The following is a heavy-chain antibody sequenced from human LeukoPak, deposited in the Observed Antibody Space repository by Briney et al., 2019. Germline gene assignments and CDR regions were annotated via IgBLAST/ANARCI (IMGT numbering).Heavy chain of an antibody. J-gene: IGHJ4*02. D-gene: IGHD6-6*01. Sequence: ASVKVYCKASGYTFTDYYMHWVRQAPGQGLEWMGWINPNSGDTNYAQKFQGRVTMTRDTSISTAYMELSRLRSDDTAVYYCARGSGVAARWWYFDYWGQGTLATVSS. CDR2: INPNSGDT. CDR3: ARGSGVAARWWYFDY. V-gene: IGHV1-2*02. CDR1: GYTFTDYY.